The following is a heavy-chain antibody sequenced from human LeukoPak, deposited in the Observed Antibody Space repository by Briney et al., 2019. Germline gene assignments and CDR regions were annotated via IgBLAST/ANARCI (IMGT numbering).Heavy chain of an antibody. CDR1: GGSISSGSYY. CDR2: IYYSGST. V-gene: IGHV4-39*07. D-gene: IGHD2-2*01. CDR3: ARVSSSSTCFMCYMDV. Sequence: SETLSLTCTVSGGSISSGSYYWGWIRQPPGKGLEWIGSIYYSGSTYYNPSLESRITISVDTSKNQFSLKLSSVTAADTAVYYCARVSSSSTCFMCYMDVWGKGTTVTVSS. J-gene: IGHJ6*03.